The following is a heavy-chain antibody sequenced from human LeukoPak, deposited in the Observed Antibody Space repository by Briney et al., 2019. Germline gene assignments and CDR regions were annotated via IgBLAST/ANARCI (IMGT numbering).Heavy chain of an antibody. CDR3: ASGTVTPFDY. CDR2: IYYSGST. CDR1: SGSISSYY. Sequence: SETLSLTCTVSSGSISSYYWSWIRQPPGKGLEWTGYIYYSGSTNYNPSLKSRVTISVDTSKNQFSLKLSSVTAADTAVYYCASGTVTPFDYWGQGTLVTVSS. V-gene: IGHV4-59*01. D-gene: IGHD4-17*01. J-gene: IGHJ4*02.